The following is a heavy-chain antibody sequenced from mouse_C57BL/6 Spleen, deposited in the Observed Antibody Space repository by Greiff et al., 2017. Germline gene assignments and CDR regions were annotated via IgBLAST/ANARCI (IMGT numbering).Heavy chain of an antibody. CDR2: INPNYGTT. J-gene: IGHJ4*01. V-gene: IGHV1-39*01. D-gene: IGHD3-2*02. CDR1: GYSFTDYN. Sequence: EVQRVESGPELVKPGASVKISCKASGYSFTDYNMNWVKQSNGKSLEWIGVINPNYGTTSYNQKFKGKATLTVDQSSSTAYMQLNSLTSEDSAVYYWAREGDSSGYDYYAMDYWGQGTSVTVSS. CDR3: AREGDSSGYDYYAMDY.